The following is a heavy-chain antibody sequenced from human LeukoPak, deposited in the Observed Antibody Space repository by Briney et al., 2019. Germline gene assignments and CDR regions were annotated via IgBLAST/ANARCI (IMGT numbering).Heavy chain of an antibody. CDR1: GGSFSGYY. V-gene: IGHV4-34*01. Sequence: SETLSLTCAVYGGSFSGYYWSWIRQPPGKGLEWIGEINHSGSTNYNPSLKSRVTMSVDTSKNQFSLKLSSVTAADTAVYYCARGRNSGNWFDPWGQGTLVTVSS. CDR3: ARGRNSGNWFDP. J-gene: IGHJ5*02. D-gene: IGHD4-23*01. CDR2: INHSGST.